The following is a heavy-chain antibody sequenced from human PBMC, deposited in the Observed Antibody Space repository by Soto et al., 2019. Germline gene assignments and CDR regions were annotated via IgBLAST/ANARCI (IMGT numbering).Heavy chain of an antibody. J-gene: IGHJ5*02. CDR2: INPNSGGT. Sequence: GASVKVSCKASGYTFTGYYMHWVRQAPGQGLEWMGWINPNSGGTNYAQKFQGWVTMTRDTSISTAYMELSRLRSDDTAVYYCARSHSSGYYWGNWFDPWGQGTLVTVSS. V-gene: IGHV1-2*04. CDR1: GYTFTGYY. CDR3: ARSHSSGYYWGNWFDP. D-gene: IGHD3-22*01.